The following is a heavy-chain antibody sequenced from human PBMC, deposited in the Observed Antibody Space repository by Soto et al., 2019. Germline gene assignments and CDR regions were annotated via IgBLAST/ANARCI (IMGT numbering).Heavy chain of an antibody. CDR1: GFTVSSNY. CDR2: IFSGGST. Sequence: EVQLVESGGGLVQPGGSLRLSCVASGFTVSSNYMSWVRQAPGKGLEWVSVIFSGGSTNYADSVKGRFTISRDNSKNTLYLQMNSLRAEDTAVYYGATRVTAGNWGQGTLVTVSS. D-gene: IGHD2-21*02. V-gene: IGHV3-66*01. J-gene: IGHJ4*02. CDR3: ATRVTAGN.